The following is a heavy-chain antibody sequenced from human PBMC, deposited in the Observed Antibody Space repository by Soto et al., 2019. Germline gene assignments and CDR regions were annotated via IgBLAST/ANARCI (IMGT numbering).Heavy chain of an antibody. J-gene: IGHJ5*02. CDR1: GYTFTGYY. CDR2: INPNSGGT. D-gene: IGHD3-22*01. V-gene: IGHV1-2*02. Sequence: GASVKVSFKASGYTFTGYYMHWGRQAPGQGLEWMGWINPNSGGTNYAQKFQGRVTMTRDTSISTAYMELSRLRSDDTAVYYCARGALAGIVVVRGLYNWFDPWGQGTLVTVSS. CDR3: ARGALAGIVVVRGLYNWFDP.